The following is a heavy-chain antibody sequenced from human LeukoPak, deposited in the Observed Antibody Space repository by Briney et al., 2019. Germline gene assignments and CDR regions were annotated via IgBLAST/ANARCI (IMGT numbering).Heavy chain of an antibody. J-gene: IGHJ3*02. CDR3: AKASELEDAFDI. Sequence: GSLRLSCAASGFTFSSYAMSWVRQAPGKGLEWVSAISGSGGSTYYADSVKGRFTISRDNSKNTLYLQMNSLRAEDTAVYYCAKASELEDAFDIWGQGTMVTVSS. V-gene: IGHV3-23*01. D-gene: IGHD1-1*01. CDR2: ISGSGGST. CDR1: GFTFSSYA.